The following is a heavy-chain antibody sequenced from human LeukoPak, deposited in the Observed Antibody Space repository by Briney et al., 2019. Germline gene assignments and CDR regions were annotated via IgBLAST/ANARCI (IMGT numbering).Heavy chain of an antibody. D-gene: IGHD2-15*01. CDR2: ISSSSSYI. V-gene: IGHV3-21*01. CDR1: GFTFSDYS. J-gene: IGHJ4*02. CDR3: VRDLPCSGGSCYSTPDDY. Sequence: GGSLRLSCAASGFTFSDYSTNWVRQAPGKGLEWVLFISSSSSYIYYADSVKGRFTISRDNAKNSLYLQMNSLRAEDTAVYYCVRDLPCSGGSCYSTPDDYWGQGTLVTVSS.